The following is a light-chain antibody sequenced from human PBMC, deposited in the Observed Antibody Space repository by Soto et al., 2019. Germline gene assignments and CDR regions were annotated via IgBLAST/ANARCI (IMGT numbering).Light chain of an antibody. Sequence: DIQMTQSPSSLSASVGDRVTITCRASQSISSYLNWYQQKPGKAPKLLIYAASSLQSGVPSRFSGGGSWTDFTLTISRLQPEDFATYFCQQSYSTLWTFGQVKNVEIK. CDR3: QQSYSTLWT. CDR2: AAS. V-gene: IGKV1-39*01. CDR1: QSISSY. J-gene: IGKJ1*01.